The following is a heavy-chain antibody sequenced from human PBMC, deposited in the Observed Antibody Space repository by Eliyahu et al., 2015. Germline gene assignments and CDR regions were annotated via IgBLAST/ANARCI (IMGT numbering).Heavy chain of an antibody. CDR3: AKDPGNVDTAMVAYYFDY. CDR1: GFTFSXYA. CDR2: ISGSGGST. Sequence: VQLLESGGGLVQPGGSLXLSCAASGFTFSXYAXXWVRQAPGKGLGWVSAISGSGGSTYYADSVKGRFTISRDNSKNTLYLQMNSLRAEDTAVYYCAKDPGNVDTAMVAYYFDYWGQGTLVTVSS. V-gene: IGHV3-23*01. D-gene: IGHD5-18*01. J-gene: IGHJ4*02.